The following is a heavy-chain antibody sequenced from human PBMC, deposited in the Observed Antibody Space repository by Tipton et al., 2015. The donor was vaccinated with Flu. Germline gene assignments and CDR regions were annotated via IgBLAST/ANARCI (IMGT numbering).Heavy chain of an antibody. CDR1: GGSISSSTYY. CDR2: MYNSGST. CDR3: ARGKGDFDY. V-gene: IGHV4-39*07. J-gene: IGHJ4*02. Sequence: TLSLTCTVSGGSISSSTYYWGWIRQPPGKGLEWIGSMYNSGSTYYNTSLKSRVTISVDTSKNQFSLKLSSVTAADTAVYYCARGKGDFDYWGQGTLVTVSS.